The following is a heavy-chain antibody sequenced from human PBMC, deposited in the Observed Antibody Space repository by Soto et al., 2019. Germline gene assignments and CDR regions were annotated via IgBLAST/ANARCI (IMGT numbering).Heavy chain of an antibody. CDR1: GYTFTSYG. CDR2: ISGYNGNT. CDR3: ARDPPNNADANSVYYKY. J-gene: IGHJ4*02. V-gene: IGHV1-18*01. Sequence: ASVKVSCKTSGYTFTSYGVSWVRQAPGQGLEWMGWISGYNGNTNYAQKLQGRVTMTTDTSTSTAYMELRSLASDDTAVYYCARDPPNNADANSVYYKYWGKGPLVTVPS. D-gene: IGHD3-22*01.